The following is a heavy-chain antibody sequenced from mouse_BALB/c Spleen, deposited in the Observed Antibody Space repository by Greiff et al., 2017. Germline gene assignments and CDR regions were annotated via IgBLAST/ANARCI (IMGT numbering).Heavy chain of an antibody. D-gene: IGHD1-2*01. J-gene: IGHJ4*01. Sequence: EVQGVESGGGLVKPGGSLKLSCAASGFTFSDYYMYWVRQTPEKRLEWVATISDGGSYTYYPDSVKGRFTISRDNAKNNLYLQMSSLKSEDTAMYYCARDRGTATHYAMDYWGQGTSVTVSS. CDR1: GFTFSDYY. CDR3: ARDRGTATHYAMDY. CDR2: ISDGGSYT. V-gene: IGHV5-4*02.